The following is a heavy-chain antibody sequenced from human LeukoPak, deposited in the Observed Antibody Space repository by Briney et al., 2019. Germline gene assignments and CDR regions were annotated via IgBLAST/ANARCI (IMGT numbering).Heavy chain of an antibody. Sequence: PGGSLRLSCIASGFTFSSYWMHWVRQAPGKGLEWVSGISWNSGSIGYADSVKGRFTISRDNAKNSLYLQMNSLRAEDTALYYCAKDINYYDSSGLFDYWGQGTLVTVSS. V-gene: IGHV3-9*01. CDR1: GFTFSSYW. J-gene: IGHJ4*02. CDR3: AKDINYYDSSGLFDY. CDR2: ISWNSGSI. D-gene: IGHD3-22*01.